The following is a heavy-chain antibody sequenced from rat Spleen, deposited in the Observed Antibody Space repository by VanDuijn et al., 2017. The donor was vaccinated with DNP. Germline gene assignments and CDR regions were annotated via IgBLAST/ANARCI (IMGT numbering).Heavy chain of an antibody. V-gene: IGHV5-27*01. CDR2: ITNSGGST. D-gene: IGHD1-2*01. J-gene: IGHJ2*01. Sequence: EVQLVESGGGLVQPGRSLKLSCAASGFTFSNYGMAWVRQAPTKGLEWVASITNSGGSTYYRDSVKGRFTISRDNAKSTLYLQMDSLRSEDTATYYCTTDYSSNSRYFDYWGQGVMVTVSS. CDR1: GFTFSNYG. CDR3: TTDYSSNSRYFDY.